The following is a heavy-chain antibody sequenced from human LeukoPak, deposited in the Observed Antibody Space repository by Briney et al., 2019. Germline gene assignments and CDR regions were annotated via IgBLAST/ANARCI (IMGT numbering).Heavy chain of an antibody. CDR2: IYYSGST. CDR1: GGSISSYY. D-gene: IGHD4-11*01. Sequence: SETLSLTCTVSGGSISSYYWSWIRQPPGKGLEWIGSIYYSGSTYYNPSLKSRVTISVDTSKNQFSLKLSSVTAADTAVYYCARRLYSNYYYYGMDVWGQGTTVTVSS. V-gene: IGHV4-59*05. CDR3: ARRLYSNYYYYGMDV. J-gene: IGHJ6*02.